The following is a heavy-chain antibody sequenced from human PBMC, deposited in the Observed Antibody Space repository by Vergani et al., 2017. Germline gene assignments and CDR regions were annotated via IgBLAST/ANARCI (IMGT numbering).Heavy chain of an antibody. CDR3: AKGPTSSRGYFDH. Sequence: QVQLQESDPGLLKTSQTLSLTCTISGGSFSDDTHYWSWNWVRQPAGKGLEWIGRVFSSGSTVYNPALKSRVIMSLDTSKKQLSLNLTSVTAADTAVYYCAKGPTSSRGYFDHWGQGTLVIASS. V-gene: IGHV4-61*02. CDR2: VFSSGST. CDR1: GGSFSDDTHY. J-gene: IGHJ4*03. D-gene: IGHD5-24*01.